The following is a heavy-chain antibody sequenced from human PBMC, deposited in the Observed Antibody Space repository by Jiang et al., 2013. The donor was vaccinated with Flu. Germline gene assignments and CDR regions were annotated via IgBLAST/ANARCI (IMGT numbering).Heavy chain of an antibody. CDR1: GGSISSSSYY. CDR3: ARLADIVVVPAAPLDYYYGMDV. CDR2: IYYSGST. V-gene: IGHV4-39*01. Sequence: ETLSLTCTVSGGSISSSSYYWGWIRQPPGKGLEWIGSIYYSGSTYYNPSLKSRVTISVDTSKNQFSLKLSSVTAADTAVYYCARLADIVVVPAAPLDYYYGMDVWGQGTTVTVSS. J-gene: IGHJ6*02. D-gene: IGHD2-2*01.